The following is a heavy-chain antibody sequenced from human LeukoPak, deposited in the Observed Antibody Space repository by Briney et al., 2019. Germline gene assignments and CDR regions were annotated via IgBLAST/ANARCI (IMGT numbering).Heavy chain of an antibody. D-gene: IGHD3-3*01. V-gene: IGHV1-69*13. CDR3: ASSGDFWSGQTNWFDP. CDR1: GYTFTSYY. Sequence: SVKVSCKASGYTFTSYYMHWVRQAPGQGLEWMGGIIPIFGTANYAQKFQGRVTITADESTSTAYMELSSLRSENTAVYYCASSGDFWSGQTNWFDPWGQGTLVTVSS. CDR2: IIPIFGTA. J-gene: IGHJ5*02.